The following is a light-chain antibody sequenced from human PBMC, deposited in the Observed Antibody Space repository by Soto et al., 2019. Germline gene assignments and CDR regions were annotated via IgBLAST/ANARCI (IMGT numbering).Light chain of an antibody. CDR2: DAS. Sequence: EIVLTQSPGTLSLSPGERATLSCRASQSVSIYLAWYQQKPGQAPRLLIYDASNRATGIPARFSGSGSGTDFTLTISSLEPEDFAVYYCQQRSSWPTFGQGTKVEIK. CDR1: QSVSIY. V-gene: IGKV3-11*01. CDR3: QQRSSWPT. J-gene: IGKJ1*01.